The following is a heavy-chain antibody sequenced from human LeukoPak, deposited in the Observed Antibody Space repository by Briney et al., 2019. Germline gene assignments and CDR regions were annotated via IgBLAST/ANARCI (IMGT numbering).Heavy chain of an antibody. CDR1: GFTLRTYG. D-gene: IGHD2-15*01. V-gene: IGHV3-30*02. CDR2: IRNDESNK. J-gene: IGHJ4*02. CDR3: AKVIGGSSAWYARGFDY. Sequence: GGSLRLSCAASGFTLRTYGMHWVRQAPGKGLEWVAFIRNDESNKYYADSVKGRFTISRDNSKNTLYLQMNSLRAEDTAVYFSAKVIGGSSAWYARGFDYWGQGTLDTVSS.